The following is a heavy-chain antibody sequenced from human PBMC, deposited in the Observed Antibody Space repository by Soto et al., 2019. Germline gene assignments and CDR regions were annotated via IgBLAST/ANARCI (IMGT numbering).Heavy chain of an antibody. CDR1: GGSFSGYY. D-gene: IGHD6-19*01. J-gene: IGHJ4*02. Sequence: QVQLQQWGAGLLKPSETLSLTCAVYGGSFSGYYWSWIRQPPGKGLEWIGEINHSGSTNYNPSLKSRVTISVDTSKNQFSLKLSSVTAADTAVYYCASPGIAVAGFDYWGQGTLVTVSS. CDR3: ASPGIAVAGFDY. V-gene: IGHV4-34*01. CDR2: INHSGST.